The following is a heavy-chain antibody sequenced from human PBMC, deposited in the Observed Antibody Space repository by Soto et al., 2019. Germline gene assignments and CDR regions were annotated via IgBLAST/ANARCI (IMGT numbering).Heavy chain of an antibody. J-gene: IGHJ4*02. CDR1: GFSLTANAVG. CDR3: AHGSGWLLDF. D-gene: IGHD6-19*01. V-gene: IGHV2-5*02. CDR2: IYWDDDN. Sequence: QITLKESGPTLVKPTQTLTLTCTFSGFSLTANAVGVGWFRQPPGKALEWLALIYWDDDNHYSPALKSRLTFTKATSNNQVVLIMTNMDPVDTATYHCAHGSGWLLDFWGQGTLVTVSS.